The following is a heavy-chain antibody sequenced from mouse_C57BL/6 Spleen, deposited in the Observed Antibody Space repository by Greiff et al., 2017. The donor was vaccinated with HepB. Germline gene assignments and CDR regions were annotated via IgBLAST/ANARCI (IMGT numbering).Heavy chain of an antibody. V-gene: IGHV1-18*01. CDR2: INPNNGGT. Sequence: VQLNESGPELVKPGASVKIPCKASGYTFTDYNMDWVKQSHGKSLEWIGDINPNNGGTIYNQKFKGKATLTVDKSSSTAYMELRSLTSEDTAVYYCARDYYGSRYFDVWGTGTTVTVSS. J-gene: IGHJ1*03. D-gene: IGHD1-1*01. CDR3: ARDYYGSRYFDV. CDR1: GYTFTDYN.